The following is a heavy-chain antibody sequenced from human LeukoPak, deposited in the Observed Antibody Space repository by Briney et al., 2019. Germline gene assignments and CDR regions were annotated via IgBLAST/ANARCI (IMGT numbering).Heavy chain of an antibody. J-gene: IGHJ4*02. D-gene: IGHD3-3*01. Sequence: PGGSLRLSCAASGFTFSSYAMSWVRQAPGKGLEWVSVISGSGGSTYYADSVKGRFTISGDNSKNTLYLQMNSLRAEDTAVYYCAKMTGLWSGYPDYWGQGTLVTVSS. CDR2: ISGSGGST. V-gene: IGHV3-23*01. CDR1: GFTFSSYA. CDR3: AKMTGLWSGYPDY.